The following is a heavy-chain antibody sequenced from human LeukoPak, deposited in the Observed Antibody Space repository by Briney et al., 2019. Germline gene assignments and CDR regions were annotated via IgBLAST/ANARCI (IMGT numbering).Heavy chain of an antibody. D-gene: IGHD5-12*01. Sequence: ASVKVSCKTSVFILRNFGVSWLRQAPGQGLEWMAWISIADGRTDYAQNFQGRLTLTTDTSTNTAYMELRSLRSDDTAVYFCARVPDTGYKYWGQGTLVSVSS. CDR1: VFILRNFG. CDR3: ARVPDTGYKY. CDR2: ISIADGRT. V-gene: IGHV1-18*01. J-gene: IGHJ4*02.